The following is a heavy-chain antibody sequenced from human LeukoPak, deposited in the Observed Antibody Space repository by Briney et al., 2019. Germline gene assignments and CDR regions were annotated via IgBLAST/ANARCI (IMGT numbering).Heavy chain of an antibody. J-gene: IGHJ4*02. V-gene: IGHV3-23*01. CDR2: ISGSGGST. CDR1: GFTFSSYV. Sequence: GGSLRLSCAASGFTFSSYVMSWVRRAPGKGLEWVSAISGSGGSTFYADSGKGRFTISRDNSKNTLYLQMNSLRAEDTAVYYCAKQPVPYGDQYYFDYWGQGTLVTVSS. CDR3: AKQPVPYGDQYYFDY. D-gene: IGHD4-17*01.